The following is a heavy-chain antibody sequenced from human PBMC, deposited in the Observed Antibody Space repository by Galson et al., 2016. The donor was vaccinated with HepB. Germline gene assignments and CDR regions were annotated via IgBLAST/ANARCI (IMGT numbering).Heavy chain of an antibody. CDR3: AKAGVVVPAARGGEY. CDR2: MNPNSGNT. D-gene: IGHD2-2*01. CDR1: GYTFTSYD. Sequence: SVKVSCKASGYTFTSYDINWVRQATGQGLEWMGWMNPNSGNTGYAQQFQGRVTLTRNTSMSTAYMELSSLRSEDTAVYYCAKAGVVVPAARGGEYWGQGTLVTVSS. V-gene: IGHV1-8*01. J-gene: IGHJ4*02.